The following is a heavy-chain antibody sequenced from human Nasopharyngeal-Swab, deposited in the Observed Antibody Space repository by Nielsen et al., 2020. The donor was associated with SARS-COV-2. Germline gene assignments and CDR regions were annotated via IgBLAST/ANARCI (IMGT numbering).Heavy chain of an antibody. V-gene: IGHV1-69*13. J-gene: IGHJ5*02. CDR3: ARRYSGSYYRWFDP. D-gene: IGHD1-26*01. CDR1: GGTFSSYA. CDR2: IIPIFGTA. Sequence: SVKFSCKASGGTFSSYAISWVRQAPGRGLEWMGGIIPIFGTANYAQKFQGRVTITADESTSTAYMELSSLRSEDTAVYYCARRYSGSYYRWFDPWGQGTLVTVSS.